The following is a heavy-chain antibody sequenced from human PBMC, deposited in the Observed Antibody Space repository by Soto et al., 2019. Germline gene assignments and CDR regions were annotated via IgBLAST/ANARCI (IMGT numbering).Heavy chain of an antibody. CDR2: IYYSGST. CDR1: GGSISSYY. Sequence: PSETLSLTCTVSGGSISSYYWSWIRQPPGKGLEWIGYIYYSGSTNYNPSLESRVTISVDTSKNQFSLKLSSVTAADTAVYYCARDFYFKYGWFDPWGQGTLVTVSS. CDR3: ARDFYFKYGWFDP. D-gene: IGHD3-10*01. J-gene: IGHJ5*02. V-gene: IGHV4-59*01.